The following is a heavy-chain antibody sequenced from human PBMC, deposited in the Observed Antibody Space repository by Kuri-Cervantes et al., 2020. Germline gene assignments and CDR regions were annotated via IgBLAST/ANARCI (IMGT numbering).Heavy chain of an antibody. Sequence: GGSLRLSCAASGFTFSSYWMHWVRQAPGKGLVWVSRINSDGSSTSYADSVKGRFTISRDNSKNTLYLQMNSLRAEDTAVYYCARDPTSGYDSDAFDIWGQGTMVTVSS. D-gene: IGHD5-12*01. V-gene: IGHV3-74*01. J-gene: IGHJ3*02. CDR2: INSDGSST. CDR1: GFTFSSYW. CDR3: ARDPTSGYDSDAFDI.